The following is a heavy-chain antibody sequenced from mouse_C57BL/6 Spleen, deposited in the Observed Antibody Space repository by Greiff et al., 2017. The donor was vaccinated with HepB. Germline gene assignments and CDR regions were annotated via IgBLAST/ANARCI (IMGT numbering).Heavy chain of an antibody. CDR1: GFTFSDYG. V-gene: IGHV5-17*01. CDR3: ARAGYCGSSHSWFAY. D-gene: IGHD1-1*01. CDR2: ISSGSSTI. J-gene: IGHJ3*01. Sequence: EVQRVESGGGLVKPGGSLKLSCAASGFTFSDYGMHWVRQAPEKGLEWVAYISSGSSTIYYADTVKGRFTISRDNAKNTLFLQMTSLRSEDTAMYYCARAGYCGSSHSWFAYWGQGTLVTVSA.